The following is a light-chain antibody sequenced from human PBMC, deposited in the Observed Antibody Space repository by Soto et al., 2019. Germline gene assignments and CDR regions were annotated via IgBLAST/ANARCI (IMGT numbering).Light chain of an antibody. J-gene: IGLJ1*01. Sequence: QSALTQPASVSGSPGQSLTISCTGTSSDVGGYNYVSWYQQNPGKAPKLMIYDVNNRPSGVSYRFSGSKSGNTASLTISGLQAEDEADYDCSSYTSSSTRVFGTGTKLTVL. CDR2: DVN. CDR1: SSDVGGYNY. V-gene: IGLV2-14*01. CDR3: SSYTSSSTRV.